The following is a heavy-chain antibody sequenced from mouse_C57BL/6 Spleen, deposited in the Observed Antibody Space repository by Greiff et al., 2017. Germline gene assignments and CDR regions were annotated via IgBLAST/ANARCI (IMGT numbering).Heavy chain of an antibody. Sequence: EVKVVESGEGLVKPGGSLKLSCAASGFTFSSYAMSWVRQTPEKRLEWVAYISSGGDYIYYADTVKGRLTISRDNARNTLYLQMSSLKSEDTAMYYCTRDRGAYYSNFDLAWFAYWGQGTLVTVSA. V-gene: IGHV5-9-1*02. D-gene: IGHD2-5*01. CDR1: GFTFSSYA. J-gene: IGHJ3*01. CDR3: TRDRGAYYSNFDLAWFAY. CDR2: ISSGGDYI.